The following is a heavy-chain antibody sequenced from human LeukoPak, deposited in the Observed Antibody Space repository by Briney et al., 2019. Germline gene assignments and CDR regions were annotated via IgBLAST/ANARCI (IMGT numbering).Heavy chain of an antibody. CDR1: GGTFSSYT. V-gene: IGHV1-69*04. CDR3: ARENLYCSSTSCPPGMDV. D-gene: IGHD2-2*01. Sequence: SVKVSCKASGGTFSSYTISWVRQAPGQGLEWMGRIIPILGIANYAQKFQGRVTISADKSTSTAYMELSSLRSEDTAVYYCARENLYCSSTSCPPGMDVWGQGTTVTVSS. CDR2: IIPILGIA. J-gene: IGHJ6*02.